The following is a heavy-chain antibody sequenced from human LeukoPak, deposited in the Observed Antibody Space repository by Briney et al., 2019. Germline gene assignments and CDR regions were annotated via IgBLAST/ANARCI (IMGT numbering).Heavy chain of an antibody. Sequence: PSETLSLTCAVYGESFSGYYWSWIRQPPGKGLEWIGEINHSGSTHYNPSLKSRVTISVDTSKNQFSLKLSSVTAADTAVYYCARGLLWFGEGVANMDVWGKGATVTISS. J-gene: IGHJ6*03. CDR2: INHSGST. D-gene: IGHD3-10*01. CDR3: ARGLLWFGEGVANMDV. CDR1: GESFSGYY. V-gene: IGHV4-34*01.